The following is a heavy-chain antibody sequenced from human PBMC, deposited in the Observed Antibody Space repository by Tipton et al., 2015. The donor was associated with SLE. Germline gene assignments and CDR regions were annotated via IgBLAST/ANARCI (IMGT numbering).Heavy chain of an antibody. CDR3: ARDLGRLGEGRDYFDY. CDR1: GGSISSHY. V-gene: IGHV4-59*11. CDR2: ISYSGST. Sequence: LRLSCTVSGGSISSHYWSWIRQPPGKGLEWIGYISYSGSTNYNPSLKSRVTISVDTSKNQFSLKLSSVTAADTAVYYCARDLGRLGEGRDYFDYWGQGTLVTVSS. D-gene: IGHD3-16*01. J-gene: IGHJ4*02.